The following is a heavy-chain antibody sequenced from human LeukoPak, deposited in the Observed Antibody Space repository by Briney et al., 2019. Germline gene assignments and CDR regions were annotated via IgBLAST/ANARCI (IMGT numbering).Heavy chain of an antibody. CDR2: INHSGST. CDR1: GGSFRGNY. V-gene: IGHV4-34*01. Sequence: SETLSLTCAVYGGSFRGNYWSWIRQPPGKGLEWIGEINHSGSTNYNPSLKSRVTISVDTSKNQFSLKLSSVTAADTAVYYCARVGVTTLNAFDIWGQGTMVTASS. D-gene: IGHD4-17*01. CDR3: ARVGVTTLNAFDI. J-gene: IGHJ3*02.